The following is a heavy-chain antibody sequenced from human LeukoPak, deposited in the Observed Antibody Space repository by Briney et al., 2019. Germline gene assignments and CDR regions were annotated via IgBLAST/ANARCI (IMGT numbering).Heavy chain of an antibody. CDR1: GSTFTGYY. CDR3: ARDLVGSTNWFDP. CDR2: INPNSGAT. Sequence: GPVKVSFKASGSTFTGYYMHWVRPAPGQGLEWMGWINPNSGATNYVQKFQGRVTMTRDTSVSTAYMELSRLTSDDTAVYYCARDLVGSTNWFDPWGQGTLVTVSS. D-gene: IGHD2-8*02. V-gene: IGHV1-2*02. J-gene: IGHJ5*02.